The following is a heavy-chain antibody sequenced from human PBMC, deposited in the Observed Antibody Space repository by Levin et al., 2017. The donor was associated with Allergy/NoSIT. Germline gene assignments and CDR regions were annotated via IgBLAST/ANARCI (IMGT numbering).Heavy chain of an antibody. V-gene: IGHV3-23*01. D-gene: IGHD1-1*01. CDR3: AKKQGGTSGFSFDV. CDR1: GFTFSDYA. J-gene: IGHJ3*01. Sequence: GESLKISCAASGFTFSDYAMTWVRQAPGKGLEWVSVITGGGFNTYYGDSVKGRFTVSRDNSKNTLHLELNSLRAEDTAVYYCAKKQGGTSGFSFDVWGQGTMVTVSS. CDR2: ITGGGFNT.